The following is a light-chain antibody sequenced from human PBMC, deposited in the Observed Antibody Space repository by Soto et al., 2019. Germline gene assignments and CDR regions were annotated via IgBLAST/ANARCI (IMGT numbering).Light chain of an antibody. CDR2: DVS. CDR3: SSYTTSRTWV. CDR1: SSDVADYKY. Sequence: QSALTQPASVSGSPGQSITISCTGTSSDVADYKYVSWYQQHPGKAPKLVIYDVSNRPSGVSNCFSGSKSGNTASLTISGLQAEDEADYYCSSYTTSRTWVFGGGTKLTVL. V-gene: IGLV2-14*03. J-gene: IGLJ3*02.